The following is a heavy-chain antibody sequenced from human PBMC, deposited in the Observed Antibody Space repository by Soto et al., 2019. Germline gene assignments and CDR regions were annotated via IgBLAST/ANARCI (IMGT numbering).Heavy chain of an antibody. J-gene: IGHJ4*02. Sequence: SETLSLTCTVSGGSISSGGYYWSWIRQHPGKGLEWIGYIYYSGSTYHNPSLKSRVTISVDTSKNQFSLKLSSVTAADTAVYYCARGWPKGSSSTYYFDYWGQGTLVTVSS. CDR3: ARGWPKGSSSTYYFDY. V-gene: IGHV4-31*03. CDR1: GGSISSGGYY. CDR2: IYYSGST. D-gene: IGHD6-6*01.